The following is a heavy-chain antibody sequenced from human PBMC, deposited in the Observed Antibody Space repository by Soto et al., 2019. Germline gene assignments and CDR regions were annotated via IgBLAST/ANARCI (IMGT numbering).Heavy chain of an antibody. CDR1: GYALTSYA. J-gene: IGHJ4*02. V-gene: IGHV1-3*01. CDR3: ARDILFDY. Sequence: SVKVSCKDSGYALTSYAMHWVRQAPGQRLEWLGWINAGNGNTKYSQKFQGRVTITRDTSASTAYMELSSLRSEDTAVYYCARDILFDYWGQGTLVTVSS. D-gene: IGHD2-15*01. CDR2: INAGNGNT.